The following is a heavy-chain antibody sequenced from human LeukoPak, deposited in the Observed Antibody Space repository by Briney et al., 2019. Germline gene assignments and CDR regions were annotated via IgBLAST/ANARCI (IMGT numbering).Heavy chain of an antibody. CDR2: IRTSSTI. CDR1: GFTFRNYS. D-gene: IGHD3-10*01. J-gene: IGHJ2*01. V-gene: IGHV3-48*02. CDR3: ARPARVARGVTPGL. Sequence: GGSLRLSCAASGFTFRNYSMIWVRQAPGKGLEWVSYIRTSSTIYYADSVKGRFTISRDNAKNSPYLQMNSLRDEDTAVYYCARPARVARGVTPGLWGRGTLVTVSS.